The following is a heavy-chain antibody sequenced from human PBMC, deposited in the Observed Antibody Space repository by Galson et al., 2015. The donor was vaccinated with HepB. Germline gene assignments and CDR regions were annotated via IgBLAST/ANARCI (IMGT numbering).Heavy chain of an antibody. V-gene: IGHV1-2*06. D-gene: IGHD1-26*01. Sequence: SVKVSCKASGYTFTDYYVLWVRQAPGQGLEWMGRINPNSGGTNYAQRFQGRVTMTRHTSIRTVFMELNRLTSDDTAVYYCARQSGRSGTYVSWGQGTLVTVSS. CDR1: GYTFTDYY. J-gene: IGHJ5*02. CDR2: INPNSGGT. CDR3: ARQSGRSGTYVS.